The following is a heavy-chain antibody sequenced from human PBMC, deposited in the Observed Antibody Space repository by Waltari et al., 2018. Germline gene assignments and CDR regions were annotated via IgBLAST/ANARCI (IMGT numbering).Heavy chain of an antibody. D-gene: IGHD6-13*01. J-gene: IGHJ4*02. Sequence: QVQLQESGPGLVKPSETLSLTCTVSGGSISRHYWSWIRQPPGKGLEWIGYIYYSGSTNYNPSLKSRVTISVDTSKNQFSLKLSSVTAADTAVYYCARVLYSSSWYDYWGQGTLVTVSS. CDR2: IYYSGST. CDR3: ARVLYSSSWYDY. V-gene: IGHV4-59*11. CDR1: GGSISRHY.